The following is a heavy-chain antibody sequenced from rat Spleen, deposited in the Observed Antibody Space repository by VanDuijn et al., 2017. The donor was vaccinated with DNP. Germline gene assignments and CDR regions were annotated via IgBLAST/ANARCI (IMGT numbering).Heavy chain of an antibody. CDR3: ARHGRVTTVATYWYFDF. CDR2: IINSVVDT. D-gene: IGHD1-3*01. V-gene: IGHV5S10*01. CDR1: GFIFSDYN. J-gene: IGHJ1*01. Sequence: EVQLVESGGGLIQPGRSLKLSCAASGFIFSDYNMAWVRQAPKKGLEWVATIINSVVDTYYRDSVKGRFTISRDNAKSTLYLQMDSLRSEDTATYYCARHGRVTTVATYWYFDFWGPGTMVTVSS.